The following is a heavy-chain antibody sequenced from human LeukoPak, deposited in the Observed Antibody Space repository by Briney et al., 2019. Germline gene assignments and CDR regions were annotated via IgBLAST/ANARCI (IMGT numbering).Heavy chain of an antibody. J-gene: IGHJ6*02. CDR3: ARGRLPYGTYYYYGMDV. CDR1: GGSFSGYY. CDR2: INHSGST. Sequence: SETLSLTCAVYGGSFSGYYWSWTRQPPGKGLEWIGEINHSGSTNYNPSLKSRVTISVDTSKNQFSLKLSSVTAADTAVYYCARGRLPYGTYYYYGMDVWGQGTTVTVSS. V-gene: IGHV4-34*01. D-gene: IGHD4-17*01.